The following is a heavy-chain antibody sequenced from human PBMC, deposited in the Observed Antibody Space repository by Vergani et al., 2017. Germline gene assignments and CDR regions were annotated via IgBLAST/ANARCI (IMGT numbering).Heavy chain of an antibody. D-gene: IGHD2-2*01. CDR2: ISGSGGNT. J-gene: IGHJ6*02. Sequence: EVQRLESGGGLVQPGGSLRLSCAASGFTFSSYAMSWVRQVPGKGLEWVSGISGSGGNTYYANSVKGRFTISRDNSKNTLYLQMNSLRADDTAVYYCAKGVYCSSTSCYEGRGYYYGMGVWGQGTTVTFSS. V-gene: IGHV3-23*01. CDR3: AKGVYCSSTSCYEGRGYYYGMGV. CDR1: GFTFSSYA.